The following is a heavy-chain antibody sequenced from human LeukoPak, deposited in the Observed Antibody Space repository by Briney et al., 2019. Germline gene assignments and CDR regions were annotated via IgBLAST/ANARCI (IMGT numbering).Heavy chain of an antibody. CDR3: ARDRGRLGSNYYYGMDV. V-gene: IGHV4-59*01. Sequence: SETLSLTCTVSGGSISSYYWSWIRQPPGKGLEWIGYIYYSGSTNYNPSLKSRVTISVDTSKNQFSLKLSSVTAADAAVYYCARDRGRLGSNYYYGMDVWGKGTTVTVSS. J-gene: IGHJ6*04. CDR1: GGSISSYY. D-gene: IGHD3-10*01. CDR2: IYYSGST.